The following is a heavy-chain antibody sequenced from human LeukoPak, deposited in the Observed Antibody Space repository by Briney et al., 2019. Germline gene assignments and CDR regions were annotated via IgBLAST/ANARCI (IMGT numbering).Heavy chain of an antibody. CDR2: IHYSGST. Sequence: SETLSLTCTVSGGSIRSHSWNWIRQPPGKGLEWIGNIHYSGSTNYNPSLKSRVTISVDTSKNQFSLKVSSVTAADTAVYYCAKSYDFWSGYHDSWGQGTRVTVSS. CDR3: AKSYDFWSGYHDS. V-gene: IGHV4-59*11. CDR1: GGSIRSHS. D-gene: IGHD3-3*01. J-gene: IGHJ4*02.